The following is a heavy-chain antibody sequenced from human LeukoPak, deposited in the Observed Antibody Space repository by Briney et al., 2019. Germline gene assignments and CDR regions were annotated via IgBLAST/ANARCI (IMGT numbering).Heavy chain of an antibody. D-gene: IGHD2-2*01. J-gene: IGHJ6*02. CDR2: ISAYNGNT. CDR3: AREGSTSWYGMDV. Sequence: ASVKVSYKASGYSFTGYGISWVRQASGQGLEWMGWISAYNGNTVYAQKVEGRVTMTTDTSTSTAYMELRSLRSDDTAVYYCAREGSTSWYGMDVWGQGTTVTVSS. V-gene: IGHV1-18*01. CDR1: GYSFTGYG.